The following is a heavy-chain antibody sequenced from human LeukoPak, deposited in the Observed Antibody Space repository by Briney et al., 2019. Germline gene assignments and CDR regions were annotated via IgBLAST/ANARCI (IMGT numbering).Heavy chain of an antibody. J-gene: IGHJ3*02. Sequence: GGSLRLSCVASGFTFDNAWINWVRQAPGKGLEWAGRIKKKNEGGATEYAAPVKGRFTISRDDSSYILYLQMNSLKTEDTAMYFCTTSGNPSLTDIWGQGTMVTVSS. CDR3: TTSGNPSLTDI. D-gene: IGHD1-26*01. CDR1: GFTFDNAW. V-gene: IGHV3-15*07. CDR2: IKKKNEGGAT.